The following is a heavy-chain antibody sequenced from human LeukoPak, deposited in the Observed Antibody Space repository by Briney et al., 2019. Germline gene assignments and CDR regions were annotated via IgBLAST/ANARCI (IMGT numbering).Heavy chain of an antibody. CDR1: GFTFTSSA. J-gene: IGHJ4*02. CDR3: ATDWETYSGNYQYYFDY. V-gene: IGHV1-58*01. CDR2: IVVGSGNT. Sequence: GASVKVSCKASGFTFTSSAVQWVRQARGQRLEWIGWIVVGSGNTNYAQKFQERVTITRDMSTSTAYMELSSLRSEDTAVYYCATDWETYSGNYQYYFDYWGQGTLVTVSS. D-gene: IGHD1-26*01.